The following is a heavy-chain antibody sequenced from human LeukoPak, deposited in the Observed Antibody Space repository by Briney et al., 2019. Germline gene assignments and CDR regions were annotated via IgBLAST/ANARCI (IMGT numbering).Heavy chain of an antibody. V-gene: IGHV1-69*13. CDR1: GXXFSSYA. CDR2: IIPIFGTA. Sequence: SVKVSXKAXGXXFSSYAISWVRQAPGQGLEWMGGIIPIFGTANYAQKFQGRVTITADESTSTAYMELSSLRSEDTAVYYCARVGYNSGLYYYYYYMDVWGKGTTVTVSS. D-gene: IGHD5-24*01. J-gene: IGHJ6*03. CDR3: ARVGYNSGLYYYYYYMDV.